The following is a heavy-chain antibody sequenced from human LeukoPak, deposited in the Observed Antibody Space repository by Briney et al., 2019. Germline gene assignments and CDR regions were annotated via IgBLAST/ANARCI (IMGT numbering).Heavy chain of an antibody. Sequence: PGGSLRLSCAASGFTFSSYAMSWVRQAPGKGLEWVSAISGSGGSTYYADSVKGRFIIPRDNSKNTLYLQMNSLRAEDTAVYYCAKDRDSSSWYSYYYYYMGVWGKGTTVTISS. J-gene: IGHJ6*03. CDR3: AKDRDSSSWYSYYYYYMGV. CDR1: GFTFSSYA. CDR2: ISGSGGST. V-gene: IGHV3-23*01. D-gene: IGHD6-13*01.